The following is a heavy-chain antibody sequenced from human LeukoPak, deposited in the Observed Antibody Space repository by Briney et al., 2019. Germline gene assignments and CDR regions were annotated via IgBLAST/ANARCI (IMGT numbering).Heavy chain of an antibody. D-gene: IGHD3-22*01. J-gene: IGHJ4*02. Sequence: PSETLSLTCTVSGGSISSNYWSWIRQSPGKGLEWIGYIHYSGSTSYNPSLKSRVTISVDTSKNQFSLKLSSVTAADTAVYYCARVKGSGHYYVFDYWGQGTLVTVSS. V-gene: IGHV4-59*01. CDR1: GGSISSNY. CDR3: ARVKGSGHYYVFDY. CDR2: IHYSGST.